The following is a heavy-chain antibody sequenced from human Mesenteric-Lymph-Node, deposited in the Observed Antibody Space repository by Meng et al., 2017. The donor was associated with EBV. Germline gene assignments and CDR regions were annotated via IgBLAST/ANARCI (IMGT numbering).Heavy chain of an antibody. V-gene: IGHV3-11*01. D-gene: IGHD3-22*01. CDR3: ARDIDLSGFFDF. CDR2: ISNSDSII. Sequence: QVQLVESGGGLVKPGGSLRLSCAASGFIFSDHYMGWFRQGPGKGLEWVAYISNSDSIIYYADSVEGRFTISRDNAKDSLSLQMNSLRAEDTAVYYCARDIDLSGFFDFWGPGTLVTVSS. CDR1: GFIFSDHY. J-gene: IGHJ4*02.